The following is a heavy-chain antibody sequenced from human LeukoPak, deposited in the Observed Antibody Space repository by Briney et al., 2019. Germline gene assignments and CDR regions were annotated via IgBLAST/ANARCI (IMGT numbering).Heavy chain of an antibody. Sequence: GGSLRLSCAASGFTFSSYWLHWVRQAPGKGLVWVSRINSDGSSITYAGSVKGRFTISRDNAKNTLYLQMNSLRVEDTAVYYCAREGRVSGYDFDCWGQGTLVTVSS. CDR1: GFTFSSYW. CDR2: INSDGSSI. J-gene: IGHJ4*02. V-gene: IGHV3-74*03. D-gene: IGHD5-12*01. CDR3: AREGRVSGYDFDC.